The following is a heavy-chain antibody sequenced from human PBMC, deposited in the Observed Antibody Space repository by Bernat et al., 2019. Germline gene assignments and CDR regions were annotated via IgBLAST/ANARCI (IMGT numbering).Heavy chain of an antibody. V-gene: IGHV5-51*01. J-gene: IGHJ3*02. CDR1: GYSFTSYW. Sequence: EVQLVQSGAEVKKPGESLKISCKGSGYSFTSYWIGWVRQMPGKGLEWMGIIYPGDSDTRYSPSFQGKVTISADKSISTAYLKWSSLKASDTAMYYCARLGIAVAGIANPGAFDIWGQGTMVTVSS. D-gene: IGHD6-19*01. CDR2: IYPGDSDT. CDR3: ARLGIAVAGIANPGAFDI.